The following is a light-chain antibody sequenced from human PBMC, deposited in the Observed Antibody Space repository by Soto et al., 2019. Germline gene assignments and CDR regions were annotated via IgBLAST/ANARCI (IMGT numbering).Light chain of an antibody. CDR1: TSNIGSGYD. Sequence: QSVLTQPPSASGAPGQRVTIPCTGTTSNIGSGYDVHWYQQLPGTAPKVLIYGNNNRPSGVPGRFSASKSGTSASLAITGLQAEDEADYYCQSYDSRLSGYVFGTGTKVTVL. J-gene: IGLJ1*01. CDR3: QSYDSRLSGYV. V-gene: IGLV1-40*01. CDR2: GNN.